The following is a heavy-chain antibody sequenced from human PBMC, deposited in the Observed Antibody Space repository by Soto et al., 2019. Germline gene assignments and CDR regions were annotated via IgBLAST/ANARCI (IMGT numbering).Heavy chain of an antibody. D-gene: IGHD3-10*01. J-gene: IGHJ4*02. CDR1: GFTFSDYY. CDR2: ISSSGRTI. Sequence: QVQLVESGGGLVKPGGSLRLSCAASGFTFSDYYMSWIRQAPGKGLEWVSSISSSGRTIYYADSVKGRFTISRDNAKNSLCLQMNSLRAEDTAVYYCARVIRGYYGSGSYLGIGADYWGQGTLVTVSS. V-gene: IGHV3-11*01. CDR3: ARVIRGYYGSGSYLGIGADY.